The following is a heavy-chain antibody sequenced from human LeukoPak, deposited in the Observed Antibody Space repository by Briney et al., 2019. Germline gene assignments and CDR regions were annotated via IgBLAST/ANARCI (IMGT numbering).Heavy chain of an antibody. D-gene: IGHD5-18*01. CDR2: MNPNSGNT. V-gene: IGHV1-8*01. J-gene: IGHJ4*02. CDR3: AKWLWGLYYFDY. Sequence: GASVKVSCKASGYTFTSYDINWVRQATGQGLEWMGWMNPNSGNTGYAQKFQGRVTMTRNTSISTAYMELSSLRPEDTAVYYCAKWLWGLYYFDYWGQGTLVTVSS. CDR1: GYTFTSYD.